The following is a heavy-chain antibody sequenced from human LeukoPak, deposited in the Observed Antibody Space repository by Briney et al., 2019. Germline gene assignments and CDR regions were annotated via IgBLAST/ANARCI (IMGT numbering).Heavy chain of an antibody. CDR3: TTGIRGD. D-gene: IGHD3-10*01. CDR1: GLTVTNAW. V-gene: IGHV3-15*07. Sequence: GGSLRLSCSASGLTVTNAWMNWVRQAPGEGLDWVGRIASKTDGGATGYAAPVKGRFTISRDDSKNTLNLQMNSLKTEDTAVYYCTTGIRGDWGQGTLVTVSS. CDR2: IASKTDGGAT. J-gene: IGHJ4*02.